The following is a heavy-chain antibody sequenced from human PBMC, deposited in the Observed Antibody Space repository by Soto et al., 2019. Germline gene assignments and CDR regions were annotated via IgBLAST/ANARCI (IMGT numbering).Heavy chain of an antibody. V-gene: IGHV4-30-4*01. D-gene: IGHD2-21*02. CDR2: IYYSGST. J-gene: IGHJ5*02. CDR3: ARDPVVVVTATDKNWFDP. Sequence: QVQLQESGPGLVKPSQTLSLTCTVSGGSISSGDYYWSWIRQPPGKGLEWIGYIYYSGSTYYNPSLKSRFTLSVDTSKNQFSLKLSSVTAADTAVYYCARDPVVVVTATDKNWFDPWGQGTLVTVSS. CDR1: GGSISSGDYY.